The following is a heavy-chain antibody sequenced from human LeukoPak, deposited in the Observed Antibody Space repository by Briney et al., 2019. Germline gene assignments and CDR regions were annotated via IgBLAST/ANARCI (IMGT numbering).Heavy chain of an antibody. D-gene: IGHD3-10*01. Sequence: PGGSLRLSCAASGFSFSSYAMNWVRQAPGKGLEWVSTISGSGGSTYYADSVKGRITISRDNSKNTLYLQMNSLRAEDTAVYYCAKDLSRPTYYYGSARGDAFHIWGQGTMVTVSS. J-gene: IGHJ3*02. CDR3: AKDLSRPTYYYGSARGDAFHI. V-gene: IGHV3-23*01. CDR1: GFSFSSYA. CDR2: ISGSGGST.